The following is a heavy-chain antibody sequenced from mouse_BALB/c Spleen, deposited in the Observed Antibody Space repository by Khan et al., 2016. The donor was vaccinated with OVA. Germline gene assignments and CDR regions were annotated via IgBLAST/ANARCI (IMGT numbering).Heavy chain of an antibody. J-gene: IGHJ3*01. V-gene: IGHV1-4*01. CDR3: VRDGTYHRTDGWFAY. CDR2: INPSNGYT. Sequence: VQLQQSGAELARPGASVKMSCKASGYTFTSYTIHWIKLRPGQGLEWIGYINPSNGYTNYNQKFKDKATLTADKSSTTAYLKLTRLTSDDSAVYNCVRDGTYHRTDGWFAYWGLGTLVTVSA. CDR1: GYTFTSYT. D-gene: IGHD2-14*01.